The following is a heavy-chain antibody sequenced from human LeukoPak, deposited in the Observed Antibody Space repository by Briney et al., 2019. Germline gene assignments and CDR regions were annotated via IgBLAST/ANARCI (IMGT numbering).Heavy chain of an antibody. J-gene: IGHJ6*03. CDR1: GFTFSSYG. Sequence: PGGSLRLSCAASGFTFSSYGMHWVRQAPGKGLEWVSSIDTTSAFIFYGDSMKGRVTISRDNAKNSLYLQMNSLRAEDTAVYYCARAYGDYYYMDVWGKGTTVTVSS. D-gene: IGHD4/OR15-4a*01. CDR3: ARAYGDYYYMDV. CDR2: IDTTSAFI. V-gene: IGHV3-21*06.